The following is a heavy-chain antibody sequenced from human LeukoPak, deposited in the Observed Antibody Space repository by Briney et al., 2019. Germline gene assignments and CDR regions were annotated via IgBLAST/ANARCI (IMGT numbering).Heavy chain of an antibody. CDR2: IYHSGST. D-gene: IGHD3-22*01. Sequence: TXSXXCXVSGGSISSSNWWSWVRQPPGKGLEWIGEIYHSGSTNYNPSLKSRVTISVDKSKNQFYLKVSSVTAADTAVYYCAXSXQXYYDSRXXFDPWGQGTLVTVSS. J-gene: IGHJ5*02. V-gene: IGHV4-4*02. CDR3: AXSXQXYYDSRXXFDP. CDR1: GGSISSSNW.